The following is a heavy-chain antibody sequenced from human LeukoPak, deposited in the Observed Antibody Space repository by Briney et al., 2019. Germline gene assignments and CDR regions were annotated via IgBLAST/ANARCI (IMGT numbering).Heavy chain of an antibody. D-gene: IGHD3-9*01. V-gene: IGHV4-4*02. CDR3: ARHKNDILTGYPRATAFDI. J-gene: IGHJ3*02. CDR1: GGSISSSNW. Sequence: SETLSLTCAVSGGSISSSNWWSWVRQPPGKGLEWIGEIYHSGSTNYNPSLKSRVTISVDKSKNQFSLKLSSVTAADTAVYYCARHKNDILTGYPRATAFDIWGQGTMVTVSS. CDR2: IYHSGST.